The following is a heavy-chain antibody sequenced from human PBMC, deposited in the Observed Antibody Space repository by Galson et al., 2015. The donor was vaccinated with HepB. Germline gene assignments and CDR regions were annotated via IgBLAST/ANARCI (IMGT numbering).Heavy chain of an antibody. CDR1: GFTVSSNY. J-gene: IGHJ4*02. CDR2: IYSGGST. Sequence: SLRLSCAASGFTVSSNYMSWVRQAPGKGLEWVSVIYSGGSTYYADSVKGRFTISGHNSKNTLYLQMNSLRAEDTAVYYCATRGFLRGVPFDYWGQGTLVTVSS. D-gene: IGHD3-10*01. V-gene: IGHV3-53*04. CDR3: ATRGFLRGVPFDY.